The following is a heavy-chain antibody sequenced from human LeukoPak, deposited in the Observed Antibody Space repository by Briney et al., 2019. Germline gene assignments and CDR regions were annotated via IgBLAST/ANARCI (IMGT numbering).Heavy chain of an antibody. J-gene: IGHJ4*02. CDR2: ISSSASTI. D-gene: IGHD3-10*01. Sequence: GGSLRLSCAASGFTFSSYEMNWVRQAPGKGLEWVSYISSSASTIDYADFVKGRFTISRDNAKNSLHLQMNSLRAEDTAVYYCATLGDFYASGSPDYWGQGTLVTVSS. CDR1: GFTFSSYE. V-gene: IGHV3-48*03. CDR3: ATLGDFYASGSPDY.